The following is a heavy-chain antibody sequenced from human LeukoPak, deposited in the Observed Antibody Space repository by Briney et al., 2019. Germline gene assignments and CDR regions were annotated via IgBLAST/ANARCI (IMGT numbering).Heavy chain of an antibody. CDR3: ARDYPCSGGSCYSRGWFDP. J-gene: IGHJ5*02. D-gene: IGHD2-15*01. CDR1: GYTFTSYA. V-gene: IGHV1-3*03. Sequence: GASVKVSCKASGYTFTSYAMHWVRQAPGQRLEWMGWINAGNGNTKYSQEFQGRVTITRDTSASTAYMELSSLRSEDMAVYYCARDYPCSGGSCYSRGWFDPWGQGTLVTVSS. CDR2: INAGNGNT.